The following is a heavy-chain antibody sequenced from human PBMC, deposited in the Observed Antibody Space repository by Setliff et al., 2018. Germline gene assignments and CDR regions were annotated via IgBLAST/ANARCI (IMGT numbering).Heavy chain of an antibody. CDR2: INHSGST. D-gene: IGHD7-27*01. J-gene: IGHJ6*03. V-gene: IGHV4-34*01. CDR1: GDSFSDYY. CDR3: ARTLWGYYYYMDV. Sequence: PSETLSLTCAVYGDSFSDYYWSWIRQPPGKGLEWVEEINHSGSTNYIPSLKSRLTISVDTCKNQFSLKMTSLTAADTAVYYCARTLWGYYYYMDVWGKGTTVTVSS.